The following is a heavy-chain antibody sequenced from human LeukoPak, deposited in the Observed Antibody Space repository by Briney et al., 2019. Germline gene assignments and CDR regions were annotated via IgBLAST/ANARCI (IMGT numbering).Heavy chain of an antibody. CDR3: ARGRGYCSSTSCSHFDY. CDR1: GGTFSSYA. D-gene: IGHD2-2*01. Sequence: GASVKVSCKASGGTFSSYAISWVRQAPGQGLEWMGGIIPIFGTANYAQKFQGRVTITADESTSTAYMELSSLRSEDTAVYYCARGRGYCSSTSCSHFDYWGQGTLVTVSS. J-gene: IGHJ4*02. CDR2: IIPIFGTA. V-gene: IGHV1-69*01.